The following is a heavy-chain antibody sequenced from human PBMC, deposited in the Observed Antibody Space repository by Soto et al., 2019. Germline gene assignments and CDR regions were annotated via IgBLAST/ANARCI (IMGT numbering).Heavy chain of an antibody. CDR3: ARLVYDTRLNYMYFDF. J-gene: IGHJ4*02. CDR2: IFHDGTA. CDR1: GVSISSGNW. V-gene: IGHV4-4*02. D-gene: IGHD2-8*01. Sequence: SETLSLTCAVSGVSISSGNWWTWVRQTPQRGLEYIGEIFHDGTANYYPSFERRVAISVDTPKNQFSLKLTSVTAADTAIYFCARLVYDTRLNYMYFDFWGQGAMVTVYS.